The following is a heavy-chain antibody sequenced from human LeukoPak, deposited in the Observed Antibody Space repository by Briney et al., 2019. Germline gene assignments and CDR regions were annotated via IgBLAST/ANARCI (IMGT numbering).Heavy chain of an antibody. D-gene: IGHD6-6*01. J-gene: IGHJ4*02. CDR3: ARSHSSSSHYYFDY. CDR1: GGSFSGYY. V-gene: IGHV4-34*01. Sequence: SETLSLTCAVYGGSFSGYYWSWIRQPPGKGLEWIGEINHSGSTYYNPSLKSRVTISVDTSKNQFSLKLSSVTAADTAVYYCARSHSSSSHYYFDYWGQGTLVTVSS. CDR2: INHSGST.